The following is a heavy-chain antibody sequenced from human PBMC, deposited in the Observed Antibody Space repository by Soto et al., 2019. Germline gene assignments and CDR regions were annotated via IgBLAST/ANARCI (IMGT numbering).Heavy chain of an antibody. CDR2: VIPMFGTP. Sequence: QVQLVQSGAEVKKPGSSVKVSCKASGGTFSNYAITWVRQAPGQGLEWMGGVIPMFGTPNYAQKFQDRVTTPADEATNTAYMDLRSLRSEDTAVYYCALMYRSGWGGDLGYWGQGTLVTVSS. CDR3: ALMYRSGWGGDLGY. V-gene: IGHV1-69*12. CDR1: GGTFSNYA. J-gene: IGHJ4*02. D-gene: IGHD6-19*01.